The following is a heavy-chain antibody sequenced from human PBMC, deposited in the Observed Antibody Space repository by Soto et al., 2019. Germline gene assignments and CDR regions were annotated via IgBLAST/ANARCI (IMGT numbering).Heavy chain of an antibody. CDR3: AKGILWFGELLFYGMDV. V-gene: IGHV3-30*18. Sequence: QVQLVESGGGVVQPGRSLRLSCAASGFTFSSYGMHWVRQAPGKGLEWVAVISYDGSNKYYADSVKGRFTISRDNSKNPLYLHMNSLRAEDTAVYYCAKGILWFGELLFYGMDVWGQGTTVTVSS. J-gene: IGHJ6*02. CDR2: ISYDGSNK. CDR1: GFTFSSYG. D-gene: IGHD3-10*01.